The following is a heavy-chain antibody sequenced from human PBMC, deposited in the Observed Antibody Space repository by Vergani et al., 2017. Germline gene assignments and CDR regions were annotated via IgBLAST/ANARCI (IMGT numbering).Heavy chain of an antibody. V-gene: IGHV4-39*07. D-gene: IGHD3-16*01. CDR2: IYYSGST. J-gene: IGHJ3*02. CDR3: ARSTPRGEAFDI. CDR1: GGSISSSSFY. Sequence: QLQLQESGPGLVKPSETLSLTCTVPGGSISSSSFYWGWIRQPPGKGLEWIGTIYYSGSTYYNPSLKSRVTISVDTSKNQFSLKLSSVTAADTAVYYCARSTPRGEAFDIWGQGTMVTVSS.